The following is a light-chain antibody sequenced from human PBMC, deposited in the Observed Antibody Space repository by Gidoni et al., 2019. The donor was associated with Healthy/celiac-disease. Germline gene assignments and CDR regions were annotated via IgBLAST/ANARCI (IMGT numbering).Light chain of an antibody. J-gene: IGLJ3*02. V-gene: IGLV1-47*01. Sequence: QSVLTQPPSASGTPGQRVTRSCSGSSSNIGSNYVYWYQQLPGTAPKLLIYRNNQRPSGVPDRFSGSKSGTSASLAISGLRSEDEAEYYCAALDDSLSGWVFGGGTKLTVL. CDR1: SSNIGSNY. CDR2: RNN. CDR3: AALDDSLSGWV.